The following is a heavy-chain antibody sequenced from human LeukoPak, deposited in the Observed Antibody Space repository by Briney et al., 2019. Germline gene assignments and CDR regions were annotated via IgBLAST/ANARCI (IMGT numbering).Heavy chain of an antibody. D-gene: IGHD3-22*01. J-gene: IGHJ3*02. V-gene: IGHV3-7*01. CDR2: IKQDGSEK. Sequence: GGSLRLSCAASGFTFSSYWMSWVRQAPGKGLEWVANIKQDGSEKYYVDSVKGRFTISRDNAKNSLYLQMNSLRAEDTAVYYCAREKDYYDSSGYYPMGAFDIWGQGTMVTVSS. CDR3: AREKDYYDSSGYYPMGAFDI. CDR1: GFTFSSYW.